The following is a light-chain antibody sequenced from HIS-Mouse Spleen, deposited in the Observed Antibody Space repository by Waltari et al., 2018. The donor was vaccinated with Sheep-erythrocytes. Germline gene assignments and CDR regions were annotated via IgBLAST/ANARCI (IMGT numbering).Light chain of an antibody. CDR1: SSDVGSYNL. CDR2: EGS. V-gene: IGLV2-23*01. CDR3: CSYAGSSTPWV. Sequence: QSALTQPASVSGSPGQSITISCTGTSSDVGSYNLVSWYQQHPGKAPKLMIYEGSKMPAVVSNRFSGSKSGNTASLTISGLQAEDEADYYCCSYAGSSTPWVFGGGTKLTVL. J-gene: IGLJ3*02.